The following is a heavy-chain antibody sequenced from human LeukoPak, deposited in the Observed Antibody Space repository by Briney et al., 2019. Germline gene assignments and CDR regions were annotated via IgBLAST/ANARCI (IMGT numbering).Heavy chain of an antibody. CDR3: ARGAPYSSGWYWNLNPP. CDR2: ISYDGSNK. Sequence: PGGSLRLSCAASGFTFSSYAMHWVRQAPGKGLEWVAVISYDGSNKYYADSVKGRFTISRDNSKNTLYLQMNSLRAEDTAVYYCARGAPYSSGWYWNLNPPWGQGTLVTVSS. V-gene: IGHV3-30-3*01. CDR1: GFTFSSYA. J-gene: IGHJ5*02. D-gene: IGHD6-19*01.